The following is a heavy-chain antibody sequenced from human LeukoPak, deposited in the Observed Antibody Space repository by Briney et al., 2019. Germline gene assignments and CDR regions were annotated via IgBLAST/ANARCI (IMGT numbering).Heavy chain of an antibody. J-gene: IGHJ4*01. D-gene: IGHD3-22*01. CDR1: GFTFSDHY. V-gene: IGHV3-11*04. Sequence: GGSLRLSCAVSGFTFSDHYFAWIRQAPGKGLEWISYISNSANTIYYADSARGRFTISWDNAKNSLFLQMNSLKVEDTAVYYCVRGPDYYYDSSGSFDYWGHGTLVTVSS. CDR3: VRGPDYYYDSSGSFDY. CDR2: ISNSANTI.